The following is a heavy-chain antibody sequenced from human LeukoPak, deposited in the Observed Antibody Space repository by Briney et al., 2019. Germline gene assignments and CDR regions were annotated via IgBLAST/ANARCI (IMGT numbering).Heavy chain of an antibody. Sequence: SVKVSCKASGGTFSSYGISWVRQAPGQGLEWMGGIIPVFGTANYAQNFQGRVTITTDEPTSTAYMELSSLRSEDTAVYYCARVSCSSTSCPFDYWGQGTLVTVSS. J-gene: IGHJ4*02. V-gene: IGHV1-69*05. CDR1: GGTFSSYG. CDR3: ARVSCSSTSCPFDY. CDR2: IIPVFGTA. D-gene: IGHD2-2*01.